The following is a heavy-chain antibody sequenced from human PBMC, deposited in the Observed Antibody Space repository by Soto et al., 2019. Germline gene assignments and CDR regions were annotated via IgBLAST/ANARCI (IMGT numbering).Heavy chain of an antibody. CDR1: GFSISDCS. CDR3: ASVLGSRRSGSYPSY. D-gene: IGHD3-10*01. Sequence: EVQLVESGGGLVQPGGSLRLSCAASGFSISDCSMNWLRRAPGKGLEWISYISTNNDAIYYADSVKGRFTTSRDNAKNSLSLQMNSLRAEDTALYYCASVLGSRRSGSYPSYWGQGTLVTV. J-gene: IGHJ4*02. V-gene: IGHV3-48*01. CDR2: ISTNNDAI.